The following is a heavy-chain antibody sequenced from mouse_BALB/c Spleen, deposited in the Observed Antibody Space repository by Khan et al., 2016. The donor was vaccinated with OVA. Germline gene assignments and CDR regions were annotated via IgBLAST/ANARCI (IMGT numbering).Heavy chain of an antibody. Sequence: LVESGPELKKPGETVKISCKASGYTFTNYGMNWVKQAPGKGLKWMGWINTYTGEPTYTDDFKGRFAFSLETSASTAYLQINNLQNEDMARDCCARGAGYWYFDVWGAGTTVTVSS. J-gene: IGHJ1*01. CDR2: INTYTGEP. CDR1: GYTFTNYG. CDR3: ARGAGYWYFDV. V-gene: IGHV9-1*02.